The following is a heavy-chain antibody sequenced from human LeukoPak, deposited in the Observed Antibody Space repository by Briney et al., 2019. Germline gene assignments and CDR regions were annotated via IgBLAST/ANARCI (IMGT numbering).Heavy chain of an antibody. CDR2: IKEDGSEK. Sequence: PGGSLRLSCAASGVTFSSYRMTWVRQAPGKGLEWVANIKEDGSEKYYVDSVKGRFTISRDNAKNSLYLQMNSLSAEDTAVYYCARASGPIKKNRFDQWGQGTLVTVSS. J-gene: IGHJ4*02. V-gene: IGHV3-7*02. CDR1: GVTFSSYR. CDR3: ARASGPIKKNRFDQ. D-gene: IGHD1-26*01.